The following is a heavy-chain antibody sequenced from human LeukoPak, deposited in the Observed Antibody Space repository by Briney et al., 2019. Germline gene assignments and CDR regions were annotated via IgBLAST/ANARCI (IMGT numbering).Heavy chain of an antibody. CDR2: MGGGGTT. J-gene: IGHJ4*02. Sequence: GGSLRLSCAASGFTFNNYVMSWVRQAPGKGLEWVSAMGGGGTTYYADYVKGRFTISRDTSKNTLYLQMNSLRAEDTAIYYCAKAGRPQAVAGWIDYWGQGTLVTVSS. V-gene: IGHV3-23*01. D-gene: IGHD6-19*01. CDR1: GFTFNNYV. CDR3: AKAGRPQAVAGWIDY.